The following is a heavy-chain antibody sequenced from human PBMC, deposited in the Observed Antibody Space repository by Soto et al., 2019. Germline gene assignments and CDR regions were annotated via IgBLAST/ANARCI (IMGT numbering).Heavy chain of an antibody. CDR3: ACIFSGGYGYGFYYYGMDV. CDR2: IYYNGST. J-gene: IGHJ6*02. Sequence: TVSAGITRPTRYFWCRIRLQTRKGLEWIGSIYYNGSTYYNPSLKSRVTISVDTSKNQFSLKLSSVTAADTAVYYCACIFSGGYGYGFYYYGMDVWGQGTMVT. V-gene: IGHV4-39*01. CDR1: AGITRPTRYF. D-gene: IGHD5-18*01.